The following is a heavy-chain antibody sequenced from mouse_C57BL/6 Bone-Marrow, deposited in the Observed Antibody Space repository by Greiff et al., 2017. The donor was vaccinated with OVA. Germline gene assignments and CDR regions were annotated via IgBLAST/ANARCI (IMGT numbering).Heavy chain of an antibody. D-gene: IGHD1-1*01. Sequence: EVKLVESAGGLVQPGSSLKLSCTASGFTFSDYYMAWVRQVPEKGLEWVANINYDGSSTYYLDSLKSRFIISRDNAKNILYLQMSSLKSEDTATYYCARGDYYGSYWYFDVWGTGTTVTVSS. V-gene: IGHV5-16*01. CDR1: GFTFSDYY. J-gene: IGHJ1*03. CDR3: ARGDYYGSYWYFDV. CDR2: INYDGSST.